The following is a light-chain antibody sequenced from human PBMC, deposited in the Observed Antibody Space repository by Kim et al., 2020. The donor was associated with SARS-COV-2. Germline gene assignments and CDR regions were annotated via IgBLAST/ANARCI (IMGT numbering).Light chain of an antibody. Sequence: VLTQPPSASGTPGQRVTISCSGSWTNVGSHIVNWFQQLPRTAPKLLIYNDDQRPSGVPDRFSGSRSGTSASLAISGLQSAYEADYYCATWDNTLNAWVFGGGTKVTVL. CDR3: ATWDNTLNAWV. J-gene: IGLJ3*02. CDR1: WTNVGSHI. CDR2: NDD. V-gene: IGLV1-44*01.